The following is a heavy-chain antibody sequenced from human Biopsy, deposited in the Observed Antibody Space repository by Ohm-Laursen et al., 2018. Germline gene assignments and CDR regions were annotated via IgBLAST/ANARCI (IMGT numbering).Heavy chain of an antibody. CDR3: ANSVGSGSYSHL. CDR1: GFTFDDYA. Sequence: SLRLSCTASGFTFDDYAMHWVRQVPGKGLEWVSGISWNSGSIGYADSVKGRFTISRGNAKNSLYLQMNSLRVEDTAFYYCANSVGSGSYSHLWGRGTLVTVSS. V-gene: IGHV3-9*01. D-gene: IGHD3-10*01. CDR2: ISWNSGSI. J-gene: IGHJ2*01.